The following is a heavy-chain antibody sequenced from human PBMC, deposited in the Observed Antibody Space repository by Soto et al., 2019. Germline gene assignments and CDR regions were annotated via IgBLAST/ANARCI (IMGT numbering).Heavy chain of an antibody. CDR3: AKVGRIATAGTWFDP. CDR1: AGSISGYY. J-gene: IGHJ5*02. V-gene: IGHV4-59*01. D-gene: IGHD6-13*01. CDR2: IFYDGST. Sequence: SETLSLTCTVSAGSISGYYWSWIRQPPGKELELIAYIFYDGSTYYNPSLKSRVTISIDTSKNQFSLKVNSVTAADTAVYYCAKVGRIATAGTWFDPWGQGTLVTVSS.